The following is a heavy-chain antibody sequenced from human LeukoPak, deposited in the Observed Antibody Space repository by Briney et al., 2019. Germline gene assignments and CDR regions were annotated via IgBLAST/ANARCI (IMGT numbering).Heavy chain of an antibody. Sequence: GRSLRLSCTASGFTYGGYAMSWVRQAPGKGLEWVGFIRSKAYGGTTEYAASVKGRFTISRDDSKSIAYLQMNSLKTEDTAVYYCTRTVRQRVSKYYFDYWGQGTLVTVSS. D-gene: IGHD6-13*01. CDR3: TRTVRQRVSKYYFDY. V-gene: IGHV3-49*04. CDR1: GFTYGGYA. J-gene: IGHJ4*02. CDR2: IRSKAYGGTT.